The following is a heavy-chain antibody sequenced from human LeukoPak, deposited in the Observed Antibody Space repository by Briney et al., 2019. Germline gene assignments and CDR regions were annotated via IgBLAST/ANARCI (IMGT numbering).Heavy chain of an antibody. CDR3: ARDWLVDYQFYYMDV. CDR1: GFTFDDYG. D-gene: IGHD4-11*01. CDR2: INWNGGST. Sequence: GGSLRLSCAASGFTFDDYGMSWVRQTPGKGLEWVSSINWNGGSTGYADSVKGRFTISRDNAKNSLYLQMSSLRVEDTALYYCARDWLVDYQFYYMDVWGKGTTVTVSS. J-gene: IGHJ6*03. V-gene: IGHV3-20*04.